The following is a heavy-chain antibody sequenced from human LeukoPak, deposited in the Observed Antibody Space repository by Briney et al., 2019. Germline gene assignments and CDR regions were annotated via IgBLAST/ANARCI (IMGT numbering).Heavy chain of an antibody. J-gene: IGHJ4*02. Sequence: GGSLRLSCAASGFTFSSYSMNWVRQAPGKGLEWVSYIRSSGSTIYYADSVKGRFTISRDNSKNTLYLQMNSLRAEGTAVCYCGVSTISWHDYWGQGTLVTVSS. CDR1: GFTFSSYS. D-gene: IGHD6-13*01. V-gene: IGHV3-48*01. CDR2: IRSSGSTI. CDR3: GVSTISWHDY.